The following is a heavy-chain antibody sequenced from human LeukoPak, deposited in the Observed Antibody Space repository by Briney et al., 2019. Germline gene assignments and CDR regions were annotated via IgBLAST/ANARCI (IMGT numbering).Heavy chain of an antibody. J-gene: IGHJ4*02. CDR2: IKEDESEK. Sequence: GGSLRLSCAASGFTFSNYWMSWVRQAPGKGLEWVANIKEDESEKYYVDSVKGRFTISRDNARNSLYLQMNSLRAEDTAVYYCARGRQLGYWGQGTLVTVSS. D-gene: IGHD6-13*01. CDR1: GFTFSNYW. CDR3: ARGRQLGY. V-gene: IGHV3-7*01.